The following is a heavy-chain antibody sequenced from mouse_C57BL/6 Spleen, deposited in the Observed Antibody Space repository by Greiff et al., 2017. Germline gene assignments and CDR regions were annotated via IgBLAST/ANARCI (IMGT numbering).Heavy chain of an antibody. CDR3: ARTAQATGYFDY. J-gene: IGHJ2*01. V-gene: IGHV1-55*01. CDR1: GYTFTSYW. D-gene: IGHD3-2*02. Sequence: VQLQQSGAELVKPGASVKMSCKASGYTFTSYWITWVKQRPGQGLEWIGDIYPGSGSTNYNEKFKSKATLTVDTSSSTAYMQLSSLTSEDSAVYYCARTAQATGYFDYWGQGTTLIVSS. CDR2: IYPGSGST.